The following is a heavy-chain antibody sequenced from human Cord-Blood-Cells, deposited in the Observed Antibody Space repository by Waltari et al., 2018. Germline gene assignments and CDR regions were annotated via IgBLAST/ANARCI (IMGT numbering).Heavy chain of an antibody. J-gene: IGHJ4*02. Sequence: QVQLVQSGAEVKKPGSSVKVSCKASGGTFSSYAIRWVRQAPGQGLEWMGRIIPILGIANYAQKFQGRVTITADKSTSTAYMELSSLRSEDTAVYYCARATDYDFWSGYYDYWGQGTLVTVSS. CDR1: GGTFSSYA. CDR3: ARATDYDFWSGYYDY. V-gene: IGHV1-69*09. CDR2: IIPILGIA. D-gene: IGHD3-3*01.